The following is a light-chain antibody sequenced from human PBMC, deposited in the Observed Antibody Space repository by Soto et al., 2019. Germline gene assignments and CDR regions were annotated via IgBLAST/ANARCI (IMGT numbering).Light chain of an antibody. CDR2: EVS. J-gene: IGLJ7*01. V-gene: IGLV2-14*01. CDR1: SSDIGSYNY. CDR3: SSYTNSSTIV. Sequence: QSALTQAASVSGFPGQSITISCTGTSSDIGSYNYVSWFQQYPGKAPKLIISEVSNRPSGVSTRFSGSKSGITASLTISGLQAEDEADYYCSSYTNSSTIVFGGGTQLTVL.